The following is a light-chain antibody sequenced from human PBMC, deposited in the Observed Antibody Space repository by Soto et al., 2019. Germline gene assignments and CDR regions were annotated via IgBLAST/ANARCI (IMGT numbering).Light chain of an antibody. CDR2: DVS. V-gene: IGLV2-14*01. CDR3: NSYISSGTLV. Sequence: QSALTQPASVSGSPGQSITISCTGTSSDVGGYNYVSWYQQHPGKAPKLMIYDVSNRPSGVSIRFSGSKSGNTASLTISGLQAEDEAEYYCNSYISSGTLVFGTGTKLTVL. CDR1: SSDVGGYNY. J-gene: IGLJ1*01.